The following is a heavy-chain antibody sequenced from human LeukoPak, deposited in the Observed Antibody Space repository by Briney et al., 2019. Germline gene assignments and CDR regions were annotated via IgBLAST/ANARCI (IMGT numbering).Heavy chain of an antibody. CDR3: ARFSLLRQTDY. V-gene: IGHV4-61*02. CDR2: IYTSGGT. J-gene: IGHJ4*02. Sequence: SQTLSLTCTVSGGSISSGSYYWSWIRQPAGKGLEWIGRIYTSGGTNYIPILKSQVTISVDTSKNQFSLKLSSVTAADTAVYYCARFSLLRQTDYWGQGTLVTVSS. D-gene: IGHD3-22*01. CDR1: GGSISSGSYY.